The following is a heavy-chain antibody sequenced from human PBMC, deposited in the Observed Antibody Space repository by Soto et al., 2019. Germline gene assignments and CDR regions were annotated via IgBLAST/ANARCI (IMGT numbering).Heavy chain of an antibody. J-gene: IGHJ5*01. CDR1: GGSISSYY. D-gene: IGHD5-18*01. CDR3: ARDRPAAMVTFDF. V-gene: IGHV4-4*07. CDR2: IYTSGST. Sequence: QLQLQESGPGLVKPSETLSLTCTVSGGSISSYYWSWIRQHAGKGLEWIGRIYTSGSTNYNPSLKSRFTMSVDTSKNQFSLKLSSVTAADTAVDYCARDRPAAMVTFDFWGQGTLVTVSS.